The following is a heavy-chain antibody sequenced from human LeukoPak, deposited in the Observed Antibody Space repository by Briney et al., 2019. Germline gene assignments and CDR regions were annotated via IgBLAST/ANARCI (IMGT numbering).Heavy chain of an antibody. CDR1: GFTFSSYA. Sequence: GGSLRLSCAASGFTFSSYAMHWVRQAPGKGLEYVSAISSNGGSTYYANSVKGRFTISRDNSKNTLYLQMGSLRAEDMAVYYCARDHYGSGSYGYWGQGTLVTVSS. V-gene: IGHV3-64*01. D-gene: IGHD3-10*01. CDR2: ISSNGGST. CDR3: ARDHYGSGSYGY. J-gene: IGHJ4*02.